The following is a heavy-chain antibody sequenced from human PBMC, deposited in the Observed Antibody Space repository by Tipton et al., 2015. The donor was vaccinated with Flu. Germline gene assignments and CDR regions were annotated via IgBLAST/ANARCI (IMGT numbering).Heavy chain of an antibody. CDR3: ARVPYYYDSSGYRTDYYYYGMDV. J-gene: IGHJ6*02. CDR1: GIAVDSNY. D-gene: IGHD3-22*01. Sequence: SLRLSCAASGIAVDSNYMNWVRQAPGKGLEWVSVLYSGGSTYYADSVKGRFTISRDNSKNTLYLQMNSLRAEDTAVYYCARVPYYYDSSGYRTDYYYYGMDVWGQGTTVTVSS. V-gene: IGHV3-66*01. CDR2: LYSGGST.